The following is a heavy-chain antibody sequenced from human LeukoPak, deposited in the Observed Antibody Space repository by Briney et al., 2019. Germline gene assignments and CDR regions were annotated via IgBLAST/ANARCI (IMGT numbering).Heavy chain of an antibody. CDR3: ARDRIQLWSKGYYYYGMDV. J-gene: IGHJ6*02. V-gene: IGHV4-31*03. D-gene: IGHD5-18*01. Sequence: SQTLSLTCTVSGGSISSGGYYWSWIRQHPGKGLEWIGYIYYSGSTYYNPSLKSRVTISVDTSKNQFSLKLSSVTAADTAVYYCARDRIQLWSKGYYYYGMDVWGQGTTVAVSS. CDR2: IYYSGST. CDR1: GGSISSGGYY.